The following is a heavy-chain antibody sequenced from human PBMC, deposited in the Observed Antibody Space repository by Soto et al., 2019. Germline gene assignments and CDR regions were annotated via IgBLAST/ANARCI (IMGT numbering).Heavy chain of an antibody. Sequence: GASVKVSCKAPADTFTSYYMHWVRQAPGKGLEWMGGFDPEDGETIYAQKFQGRVTMTEDTSTDTAYMELSSLRSEDTAVYYCATTHQAPATVTTLFDYWGQGTLVTVSS. CDR1: ADTFTSYY. CDR3: ATTHQAPATVTTLFDY. D-gene: IGHD4-17*01. V-gene: IGHV1-24*01. J-gene: IGHJ4*02. CDR2: FDPEDGET.